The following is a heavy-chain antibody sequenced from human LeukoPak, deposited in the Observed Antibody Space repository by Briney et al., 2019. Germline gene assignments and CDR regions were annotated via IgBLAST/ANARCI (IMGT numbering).Heavy chain of an antibody. J-gene: IGHJ6*03. CDR1: GGSISSYY. Sequence: SETLSLTCTVSGGSISSYYWSWIRQPPGKGLEWIGYIYYSGSTYYNPSLRSRVAISVDTSKNQFSLKLSSVTAADTAVYYCATVSDSSSWNYYYYMDVWGKGTTVTISS. V-gene: IGHV4-59*01. D-gene: IGHD6-13*01. CDR2: IYYSGST. CDR3: ATVSDSSSWNYYYYMDV.